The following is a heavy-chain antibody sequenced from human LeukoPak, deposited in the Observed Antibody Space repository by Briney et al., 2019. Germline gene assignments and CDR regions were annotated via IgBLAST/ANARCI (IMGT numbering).Heavy chain of an antibody. J-gene: IGHJ4*02. CDR2: IYHSGST. CDR1: GYSISSGYY. Sequence: SESLSLTCAVSGYSISSGYYWGWIRQPPGKGLEWVGTIYHSGSTYYNPSLKSRVTISLDTSKNQFSLKLSSVTAADTAVYCCARALNGCFDSWGQGTLVTVSS. V-gene: IGHV4-38-2*01. D-gene: IGHD5-24*01. CDR3: ARALNGCFDS.